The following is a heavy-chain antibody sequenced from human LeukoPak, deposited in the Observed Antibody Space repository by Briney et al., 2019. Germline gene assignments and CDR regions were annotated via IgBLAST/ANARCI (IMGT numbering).Heavy chain of an antibody. Sequence: GGSLRLSCAASGFTVSSKYMNWVRQAPGKGLEWVSVICSGGTTYYTDSVKGRFTISRDNSKNTIFLQMNSLRAEDTAVYYCWTSGSYFDLWGRGTLVTVSS. J-gene: IGHJ2*01. CDR2: ICSGGTT. CDR3: WTSGSYFDL. D-gene: IGHD3-22*01. CDR1: GFTVSSKY. V-gene: IGHV3-66*01.